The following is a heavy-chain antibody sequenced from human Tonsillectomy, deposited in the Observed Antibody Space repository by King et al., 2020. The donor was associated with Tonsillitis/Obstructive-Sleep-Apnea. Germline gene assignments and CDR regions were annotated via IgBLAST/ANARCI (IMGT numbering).Heavy chain of an antibody. J-gene: IGHJ4*02. V-gene: IGHV3-21*01. CDR1: GCTFSSYS. Sequence: VRLVESGGGRVKPGGALRLSCAASGCTFSSYSMNWGRQAPGKGLGWVSSSSRSRSYIYYPDSVKGRFTISRDNAKNSLYLQMNSLRAEDTAVYYCAASDFWSGYFNWGQGTLVTVSS. CDR2: SSRSRSYI. D-gene: IGHD3-3*01. CDR3: AASDFWSGYFN.